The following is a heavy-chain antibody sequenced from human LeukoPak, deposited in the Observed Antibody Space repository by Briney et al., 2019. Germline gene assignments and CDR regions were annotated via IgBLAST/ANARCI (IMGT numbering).Heavy chain of an antibody. CDR3: ASQAVAGFFDY. CDR2: ISSSGSTI. Sequence: GGSLRLSCAASGFTFSDYYMSWIRQAPGKGLEWVSYISSSGSTIYYADSVKGRFTISRDNAKNSLYLQMNSLRAEDTAVYYCASQAVAGFFDYWGQGTLVTVSS. CDR1: GFTFSDYY. V-gene: IGHV3-11*01. J-gene: IGHJ4*02. D-gene: IGHD6-19*01.